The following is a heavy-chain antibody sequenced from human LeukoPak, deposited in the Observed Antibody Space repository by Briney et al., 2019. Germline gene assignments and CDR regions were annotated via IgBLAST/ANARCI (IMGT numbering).Heavy chain of an antibody. J-gene: IGHJ4*02. CDR1: GFTFDDYA. V-gene: IGHV3-43D*03. D-gene: IGHD3-10*01. CDR2: ISWDGGST. CDR3: ALWFGEGGDY. Sequence: GGSLRLSCAASGFTFDDYAMHWVRQAPGKGLEWVSLISWDGGSTYYADSVKGRFTISRDNSKNTLYLQMNSLRAEDTAVYYCALWFGEGGDYWGQGTLVTVSS.